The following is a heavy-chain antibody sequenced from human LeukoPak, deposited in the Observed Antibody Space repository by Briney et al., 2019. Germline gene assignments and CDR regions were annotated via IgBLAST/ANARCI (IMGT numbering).Heavy chain of an antibody. J-gene: IGHJ6*03. CDR2: IIPIFGTA. D-gene: IGHD2-15*01. Sequence: SVTVSCKASGGTFSSYAISWVRQAPGQGLEWMGGIIPIFGTANYAQKFQGRVTITADESTSTAYMELSSLRSEDTAVYYCALGSDYYYYMDVWGKGTTVTVSS. V-gene: IGHV1-69*13. CDR3: ALGSDYYYYMDV. CDR1: GGTFSSYA.